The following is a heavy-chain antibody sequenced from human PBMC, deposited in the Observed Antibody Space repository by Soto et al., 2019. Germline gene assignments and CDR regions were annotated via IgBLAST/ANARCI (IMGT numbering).Heavy chain of an antibody. J-gene: IGHJ4*02. D-gene: IGHD3-22*01. CDR3: ARVLIPTYYYDSSGPAHPFDY. V-gene: IGHV1-2*04. Sequence: ASVKVSCKASGYTFTGYYMHWVRQAPGQGLEWMGWINPNSGGTNYAQKFQGWVTMTRDTSISTAYMELSRLRSDDTAVYYRARVLIPTYYYDSSGPAHPFDYWGKGTLVTVSS. CDR2: INPNSGGT. CDR1: GYTFTGYY.